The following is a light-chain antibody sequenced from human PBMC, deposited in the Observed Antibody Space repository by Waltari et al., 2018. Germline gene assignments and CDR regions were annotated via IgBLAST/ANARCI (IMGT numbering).Light chain of an antibody. CDR3: QQGYMTPRT. Sequence: DIQMTQSPSSLSASVGDRVTITCRASQSVRNFVNWYQQEPGKAPKLLIYATSSLQTGVASRFSGSGSGTDFTLSISSLQPEDFAIYFCQQGYMTPRTFGQGTKVEIK. V-gene: IGKV1-39*01. J-gene: IGKJ1*01. CDR2: ATS. CDR1: QSVRNF.